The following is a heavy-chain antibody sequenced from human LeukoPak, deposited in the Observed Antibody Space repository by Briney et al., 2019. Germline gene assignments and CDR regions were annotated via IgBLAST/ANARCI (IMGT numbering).Heavy chain of an antibody. CDR2: IKRDGSST. Sequence: GGSLRLSCAASGFTFSTYWMHWVRQTPGKGLVWVSRIKRDGSSTNYADTVKGRFTISRDNAKNTLYLQMDSLRADDTAVYYCARSLYGDFYWGQGTLVTVSS. V-gene: IGHV3-74*01. CDR3: ARSLYGDFY. D-gene: IGHD4-17*01. J-gene: IGHJ4*02. CDR1: GFTFSTYW.